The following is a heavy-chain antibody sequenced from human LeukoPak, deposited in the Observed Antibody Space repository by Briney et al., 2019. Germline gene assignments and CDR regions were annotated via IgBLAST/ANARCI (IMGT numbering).Heavy chain of an antibody. J-gene: IGHJ4*02. CDR2: INPNSGGT. V-gene: IGHV1-2*02. Sequence: ASVKVSCKASGYTFTGYYMHWVRQAPGQGLEWMGWINPNSGGTNYAQKFQGRVTMTRDTSISTAYMELSRLRSDDTAVYYCAREAGSYSSSWSDSDYWGQGTLVTVSS. D-gene: IGHD6-13*01. CDR3: AREAGSYSSSWSDSDY. CDR1: GYTFTGYY.